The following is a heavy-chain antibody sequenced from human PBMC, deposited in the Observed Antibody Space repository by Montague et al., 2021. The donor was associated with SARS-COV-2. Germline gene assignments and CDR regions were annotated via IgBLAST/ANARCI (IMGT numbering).Heavy chain of an antibody. CDR1: GFTFSSYE. Sequence: SLRLSCAASGFTFSSYEMNWVRQAPGKGLEWVSYISSSGSTIYYXXSLKGRFTISRDNAKNSLYLQMNSLRAEDTAVYYCARDGALYSSGWWGGDFDYWGQGTLVTVSS. CDR2: ISSSGSTI. V-gene: IGHV3-48*03. D-gene: IGHD6-19*01. J-gene: IGHJ4*02. CDR3: ARDGALYSSGWWGGDFDY.